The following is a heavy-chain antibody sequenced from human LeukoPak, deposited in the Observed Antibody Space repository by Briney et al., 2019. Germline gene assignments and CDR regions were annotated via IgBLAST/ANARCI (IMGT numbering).Heavy chain of an antibody. CDR3: AKGAIAAAGMGGYFDY. Sequence: PGGSLRLSCAASGFTFRNYAMSWVRQAPGKGLKWVSGIGDTGVTTYYTDSVKGRFTISRDKSKNTLYLQMNSLRTEDTAVYYCAKGAIAAAGMGGYFDYWGQGTLVTVSS. CDR2: IGDTGVTT. D-gene: IGHD6-13*01. V-gene: IGHV3-23*01. CDR1: GFTFRNYA. J-gene: IGHJ4*02.